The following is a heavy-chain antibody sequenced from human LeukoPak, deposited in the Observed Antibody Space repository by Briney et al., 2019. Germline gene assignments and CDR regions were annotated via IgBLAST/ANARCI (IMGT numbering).Heavy chain of an antibody. CDR1: GFTFSSYV. CDR2: IYHSGST. D-gene: IGHD3-22*01. CDR3: ARDVNYYDSLYFDY. J-gene: IGHJ4*02. Sequence: PGGSLRLSCAASGFTFSSYVMHWVRQPPGKGLEWIGEIYHSGSTYYNPSLKSRVTISVDTSKNQFSLKLSSVTAADTAVYYCARDVNYYDSLYFDYWGQGTLVTVSS. V-gene: IGHV4-4*02.